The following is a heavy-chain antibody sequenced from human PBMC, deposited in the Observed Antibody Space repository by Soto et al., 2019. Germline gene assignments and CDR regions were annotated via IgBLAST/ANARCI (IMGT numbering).Heavy chain of an antibody. J-gene: IGHJ3*02. V-gene: IGHV3-23*01. CDR2: ISGSGDRT. CDR1: GVPLSDYA. Sequence: GGALRLSCASSGVPLSDYAMNLGRQAAGRGLEWVSSISGSGDRTYYADSVKGRFTISRDNSKNTLYLQVNSLRAEDMAVYYCAKESPAPPPIWGQGTMVTVSS. CDR3: AKESPAPPPI.